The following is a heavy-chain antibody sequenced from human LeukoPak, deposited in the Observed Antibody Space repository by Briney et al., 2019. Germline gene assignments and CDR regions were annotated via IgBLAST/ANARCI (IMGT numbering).Heavy chain of an antibody. CDR3: ARDRLAAAGTTSGAYYYGMDV. CDR1: GFTFSSYA. CDR2: ISYDGSNK. J-gene: IGHJ6*02. Sequence: GVSLRLSCAASGFTFSSYAMHWVRQAPGKGLEWMAVISYDGSNKYYADSVKGRFTISRDNSKNTLYLQMNSLRAEDTAVYYCARDRLAAAGTTSGAYYYGMDVWGQGTTVTVSS. D-gene: IGHD6-13*01. V-gene: IGHV3-30-3*01.